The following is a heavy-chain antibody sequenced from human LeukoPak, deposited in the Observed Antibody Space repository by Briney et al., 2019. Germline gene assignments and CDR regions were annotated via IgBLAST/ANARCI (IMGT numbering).Heavy chain of an antibody. J-gene: IGHJ4*02. D-gene: IGHD2-15*01. CDR2: ISSSSSTI. V-gene: IGHV3-48*02. CDR3: ARDPLIDCSGGSCYGYR. Sequence: PGGSLRLSCAASGFTFSSYSMNWVRHAPGKGLEWVSYISSSSSTIYYADSVKGRFTISRDNAKNSLYLQMTSLRDEDTAVYYCARDPLIDCSGGSCYGYRWGQGTLVTVSS. CDR1: GFTFSSYS.